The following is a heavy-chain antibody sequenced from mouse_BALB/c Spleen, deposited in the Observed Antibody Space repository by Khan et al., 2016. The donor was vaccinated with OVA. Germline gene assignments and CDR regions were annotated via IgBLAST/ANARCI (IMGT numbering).Heavy chain of an antibody. CDR3: ANGSYGWFAY. Sequence: VELVESGGVLVEPGGSLKLSCAASGFTFSSFVMSWVRQTPEKRLEWVATISSAATYTYYPDSVMGRFTISRDNAKNTLYLQMNSLRSDETAIYYCANGSYGWFAYWGQGTLVTVST. J-gene: IGHJ3*01. D-gene: IGHD1-1*02. V-gene: IGHV5-9-1*01. CDR1: GFTFSSFV. CDR2: ISSAATYT.